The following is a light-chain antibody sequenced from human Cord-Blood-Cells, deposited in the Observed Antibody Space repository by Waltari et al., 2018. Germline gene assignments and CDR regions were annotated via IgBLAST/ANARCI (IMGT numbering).Light chain of an antibody. CDR1: RSAVGGYNY. CDR2: DVS. Sequence: QSALTQPASVSGSPGQSITISCTGTRSAVGGYNYVSRYQQHPGKAPQLMIYDVSNRPSGVSNRFSCSKSGNTASLTISGLQAEDEADYYCSSYTSSSNVVFGGGTKLTVL. CDR3: SSYTSSSNVV. J-gene: IGLJ2*01. V-gene: IGLV2-14*01.